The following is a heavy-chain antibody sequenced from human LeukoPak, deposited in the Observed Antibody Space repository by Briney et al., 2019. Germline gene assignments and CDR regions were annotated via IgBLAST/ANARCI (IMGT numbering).Heavy chain of an antibody. V-gene: IGHV3-23*01. CDR1: GFTFSSYA. J-gene: IGHJ4*02. Sequence: GRSLRLSCAASGFTFSSYAMSWVRQAPEKGLEWVSGISGSGDNTYYADSVKGRFTISRDNSKNTLYVQVNSLGTEDTAAYYCAKGSYYDSSGSFYFDYWGQGTLVTVSS. CDR3: AKGSYYDSSGSFYFDY. D-gene: IGHD3-22*01. CDR2: ISGSGDNT.